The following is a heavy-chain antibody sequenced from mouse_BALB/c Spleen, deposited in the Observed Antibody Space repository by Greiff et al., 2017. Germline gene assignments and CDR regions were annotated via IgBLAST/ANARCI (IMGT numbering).Heavy chain of an antibody. V-gene: IGHV2-2*02. Sequence: QVQLKESGPGLVQPSQSLSITCTVSGFSLTSYGVHWVRQSPGKGLEWLGVIWSGGSTDYNAAFISRLSISKDNSKSQVFFKMNSLQANDTAIYYCAQGITGGYAMDYWGQGTSVTVAS. D-gene: IGHD2-4*01. CDR1: GFSLTSYG. CDR2: IWSGGST. CDR3: AQGITGGYAMDY. J-gene: IGHJ4*01.